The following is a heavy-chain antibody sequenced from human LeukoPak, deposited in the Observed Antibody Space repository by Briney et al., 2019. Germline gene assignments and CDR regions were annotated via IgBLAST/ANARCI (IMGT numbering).Heavy chain of an antibody. CDR1: GFTFSSYA. Sequence: GGSLRLSCAASGFTFSSYAMSWVRQAPGKGLEGVAVIWYDGSNKYYADFVKGRFTISRDNSKNTLYLQMNSLRAEDTAVYYCARGIGSGWYGVDYWGQGTLVTVSS. CDR2: IWYDGSNK. V-gene: IGHV3-33*08. CDR3: ARGIGSGWYGVDY. D-gene: IGHD6-19*01. J-gene: IGHJ4*02.